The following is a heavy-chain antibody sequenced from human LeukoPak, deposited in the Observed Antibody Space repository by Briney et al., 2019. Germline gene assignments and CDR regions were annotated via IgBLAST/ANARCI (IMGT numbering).Heavy chain of an antibody. D-gene: IGHD6-13*01. CDR1: GGTFSSYA. CDR3: ARDRQQLDRGGAFDI. J-gene: IGHJ3*02. Sequence: GASVKVSCKASGGTFSSYAISWVRQAPGQGLEWMGRIIPILGIANYAQKFQGRVTITADKSTSTAYMELSSLRSEDTAVYYCARDRQQLDRGGAFDIWGQGTMVTVSS. V-gene: IGHV1-69*04. CDR2: IIPILGIA.